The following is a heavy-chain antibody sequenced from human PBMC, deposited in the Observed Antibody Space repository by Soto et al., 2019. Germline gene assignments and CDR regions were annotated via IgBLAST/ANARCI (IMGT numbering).Heavy chain of an antibody. J-gene: IGHJ4*02. Sequence: GGSLRLSCAASGFNFHDYVMHWVRQAPGKGLEWVSRISHDGSSTTYAHSVKGRFTVSRDNAKNTVYLQMNSLRAEDTAVYYCARDLQWKFFDYWGQGALVTVS. CDR2: ISHDGSST. D-gene: IGHD6-19*01. V-gene: IGHV3-74*01. CDR3: ARDLQWKFFDY. CDR1: GFNFHDYV.